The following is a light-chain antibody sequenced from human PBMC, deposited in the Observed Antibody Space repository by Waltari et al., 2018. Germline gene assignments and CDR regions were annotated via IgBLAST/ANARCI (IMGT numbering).Light chain of an antibody. V-gene: IGLV3-21*02. CDR2: EDS. CDR1: NIESKR. Sequence: SYVLTQPPSVSVAPGQTARISCGGNNIESKRVHWYQQKPGQAPVLVVYEDSDRPSGIPERFSGSNSGNTATLTISRVEAGDEADYYCQVWDSNSDHLYVFGTGTEVTVL. CDR3: QVWDSNSDHLYV. J-gene: IGLJ1*01.